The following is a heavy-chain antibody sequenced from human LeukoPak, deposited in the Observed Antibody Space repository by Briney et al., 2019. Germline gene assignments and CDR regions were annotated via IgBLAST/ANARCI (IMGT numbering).Heavy chain of an antibody. CDR2: INPNTGGT. J-gene: IGHJ5*02. V-gene: IGHV1-2*02. CDR3: ARVTVLRDFWSVSFDP. D-gene: IGHD3-3*01. Sequence: ASVKVSCKASGYTFTDYYMHWVGQAPGQGLEWMGWINPNTGGTNFAQKFQGRVTMTRDTSISTAYMELGRLRSDDTAVYYCARVTVLRDFWSVSFDPWGQGTLVTVSS. CDR1: GYTFTDYY.